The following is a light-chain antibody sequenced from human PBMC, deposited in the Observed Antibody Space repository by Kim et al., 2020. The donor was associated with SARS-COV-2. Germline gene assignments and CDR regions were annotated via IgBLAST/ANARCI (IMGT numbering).Light chain of an antibody. Sequence: ESPRERATLSCRASQSVSSNLAWYQQKPGQAPRLLIYGTSTRATGIPARFSGSGSGTEFTLTISSLQSEDFAVYYCQQYNIWPLTFGGGTKVDIK. CDR2: GTS. J-gene: IGKJ4*01. CDR1: QSVSSN. V-gene: IGKV3-15*01. CDR3: QQYNIWPLT.